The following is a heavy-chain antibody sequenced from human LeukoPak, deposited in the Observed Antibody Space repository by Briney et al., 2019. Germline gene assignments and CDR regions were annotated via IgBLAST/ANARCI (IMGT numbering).Heavy chain of an antibody. CDR3: ARGIYDILTGYYTLYYFDY. Sequence: PSETLSLTCTVSGGSISSSSYYWGWIRQPPGKGLEWIGSIYYSGSTYYNPSLKSRVTISVDTSKNQFSLKLSSVTAADTAVYYCARGIYDILTGYYTLYYFDYWGQGTLVTVSS. CDR2: IYYSGST. V-gene: IGHV4-39*07. J-gene: IGHJ4*02. CDR1: GGSISSSSYY. D-gene: IGHD3-9*01.